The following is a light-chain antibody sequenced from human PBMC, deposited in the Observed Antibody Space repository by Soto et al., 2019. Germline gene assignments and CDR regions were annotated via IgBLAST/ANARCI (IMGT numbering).Light chain of an antibody. CDR1: QSVSGN. CDR3: QQYNNWPFT. V-gene: IGKV3-15*01. CDR2: GAS. Sequence: EIVMTQSPATLSVSPGETATLSCRASQSVSGNLAWYQQKPGQAPRLLIYGASTRATGIPARFSGSGSGTAFTLTISSLQSEDFAVYYCQQYNNWPFTFGGGTKVEIK. J-gene: IGKJ4*01.